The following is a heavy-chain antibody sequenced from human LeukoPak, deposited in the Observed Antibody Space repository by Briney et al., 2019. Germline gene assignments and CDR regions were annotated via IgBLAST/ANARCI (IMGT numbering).Heavy chain of an antibody. CDR2: IKRDGTEK. CDR3: ARKLIRYFDWVAHNGGAPRAFDI. J-gene: IGHJ3*02. CDR1: GLSFRSYS. Sequence: GGSLRLSCAASGLSFRSYSMSWVRQAPGKGLEWVANIKRDGTEKYYVGSVEGRFTISRDNAKNSLYLQMNSLRAEDTAVYYCARKLIRYFDWVAHNGGAPRAFDIWGQGTMVTVSS. V-gene: IGHV3-7*03. D-gene: IGHD3-9*01.